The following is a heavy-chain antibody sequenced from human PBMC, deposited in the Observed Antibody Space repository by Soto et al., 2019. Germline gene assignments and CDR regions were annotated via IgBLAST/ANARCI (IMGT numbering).Heavy chain of an antibody. D-gene: IGHD5-18*01. CDR2: IKNDGSEK. V-gene: IGHV3-7*01. CDR1: GISTSSYW. Sequence: EEQLVESGGALVRPGESLRLSCAASGISTSSYWMGWVRQAPGRGLEWVASIKNDGSEKYYVDSVKGRFTISRDNAKNSLYLQMSSLRAEDTAVYYCARCGSYGFVWFYYYAMDVWGQGTAVTVSS. J-gene: IGHJ6*02. CDR3: ARCGSYGFVWFYYYAMDV.